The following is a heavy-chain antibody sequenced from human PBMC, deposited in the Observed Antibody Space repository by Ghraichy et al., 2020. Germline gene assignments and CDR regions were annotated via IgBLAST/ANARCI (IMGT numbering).Heavy chain of an antibody. J-gene: IGHJ4*02. D-gene: IGHD1-1*01. CDR3: AKRFGATGCRHGYDFDY. Sequence: GGSLRLSCAASGFSFSTYALTWVRQTPGKGLEWVAIISGRGDTSFYADSVKGRFTVSRDNSKNTVYLQMNSLRNEDTAVYYCAKRFGATGCRHGYDFDYWGQGTQVNVSS. CDR2: ISGRGDTS. CDR1: GFSFSTYA. V-gene: IGHV3-23*01.